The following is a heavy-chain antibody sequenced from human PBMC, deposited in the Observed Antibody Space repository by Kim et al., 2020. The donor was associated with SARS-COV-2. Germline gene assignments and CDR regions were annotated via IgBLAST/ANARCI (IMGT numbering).Heavy chain of an antibody. J-gene: IGHJ4*02. Sequence: GGSLRLSCAASGFTFSSYGMHWVRQAPGKGLEWVAVIWYDGSNKYYADSVKGRFTISRDNSKNTLYLQMNSLRAEDTAVYYCARNSRDTVTGDNEDYFDYWGQGTLVTVSS. CDR1: GFTFSSYG. V-gene: IGHV3-33*08. CDR3: ARNSRDTVTGDNEDYFDY. D-gene: IGHD7-27*01. CDR2: IWYDGSNK.